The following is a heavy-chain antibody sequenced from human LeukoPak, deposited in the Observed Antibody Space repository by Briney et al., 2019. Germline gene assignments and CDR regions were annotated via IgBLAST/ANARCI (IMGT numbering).Heavy chain of an antibody. CDR3: ARVGYYDSRSTDAFDI. CDR1: GFTFSSYS. Sequence: GGSLRLSCAASGFTFSSYSMNWVRQAPGKGLEWVSSISSSSSYIYYADSVKGRFTISRDNAKNSLYLQMNSLRAEDTAVYYCARVGYYDSRSTDAFDIWGQGTMVTVSS. CDR2: ISSSSSYI. D-gene: IGHD3-22*01. J-gene: IGHJ3*02. V-gene: IGHV3-21*01.